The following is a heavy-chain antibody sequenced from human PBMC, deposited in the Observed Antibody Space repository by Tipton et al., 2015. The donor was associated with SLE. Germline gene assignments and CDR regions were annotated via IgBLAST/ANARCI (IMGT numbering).Heavy chain of an antibody. V-gene: IGHV3-23*03. CDR2: IYSGGST. Sequence: SLRLSCAASGFTFSSYAMSWVRQAPGKGLEWDSVIYSGGSTYYADSVKGRFTISRDNSKNTLYLQMSSLRADDTAVYYCAKVAVAGRDYWGQGTLATVSS. CDR1: GFTFSSYA. D-gene: IGHD6-19*01. J-gene: IGHJ4*02. CDR3: AKVAVAGRDY.